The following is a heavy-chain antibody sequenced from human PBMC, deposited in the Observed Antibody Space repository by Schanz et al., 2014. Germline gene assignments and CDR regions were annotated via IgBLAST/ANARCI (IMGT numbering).Heavy chain of an antibody. D-gene: IGHD3-10*01. CDR1: GLNFDYYG. CDR3: AKDQGSYGSGSYSYFDY. J-gene: IGHJ4*02. Sequence: QVQLVESGGGVVQPGRSLRLSCATSGLNFDYYGMNWVRQAPGKGLEWVANIGYDGSEKYYVDSVKGRFTISRDNSKDTLYLQMSGLTPEDTAVYYCAKDQGSYGSGSYSYFDYWGQGTLATVSS. V-gene: IGHV3-33*06. CDR2: IGYDGSEK.